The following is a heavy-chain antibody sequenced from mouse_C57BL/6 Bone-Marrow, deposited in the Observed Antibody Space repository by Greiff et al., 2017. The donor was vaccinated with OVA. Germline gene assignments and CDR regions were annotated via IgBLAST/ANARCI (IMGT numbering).Heavy chain of an antibody. V-gene: IGHV1-54*01. Sequence: VQLQQSGAELVRPGTSVKVSCKASGYAFTNYLIEWVKQRPGQGLEWIGVINPGSGGTNYNEKFKGKATLTADKSSSTAYMQLSSLTSEDSAVYFCARAESNYPLAYWYFDVWGTGTTGTVSS. CDR1: GYAFTNYL. D-gene: IGHD2-5*01. CDR3: ARAESNYPLAYWYFDV. CDR2: INPGSGGT. J-gene: IGHJ1*03.